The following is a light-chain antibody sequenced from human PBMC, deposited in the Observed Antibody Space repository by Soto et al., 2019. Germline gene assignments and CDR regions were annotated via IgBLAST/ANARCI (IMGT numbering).Light chain of an antibody. J-gene: IGKJ2*01. V-gene: IGKV3-15*01. Sequence: EIVMTQSPDSMSVSPGDGATLSCRASQSVASNVAWYQQKPGQGPRLLIHGASTRAVGVPARFSGSGSGTDFPLTISSLQSEDFAVYYCQQYHNWPPQYTFGQGTKLQIK. CDR1: QSVASN. CDR2: GAS. CDR3: QQYHNWPPQYT.